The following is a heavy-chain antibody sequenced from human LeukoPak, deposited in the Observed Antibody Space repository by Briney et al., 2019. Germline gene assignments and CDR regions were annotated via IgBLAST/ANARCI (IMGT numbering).Heavy chain of an antibody. CDR2: MNPNSGNA. CDR3: ARGRWLLVYYYYYMDV. V-gene: IGHV1-8*03. Sequence: ASVKVSCKASGYTFTSYDINWVRQAPGQGLEWMGWMNPNSGNAGYAQKFQGRVTITRNTSISTAYMELSSLRSEDTAVYYCARGRWLLVYYYYYMDVWGKGTTVTVSS. CDR1: GYTFTSYD. D-gene: IGHD5-12*01. J-gene: IGHJ6*03.